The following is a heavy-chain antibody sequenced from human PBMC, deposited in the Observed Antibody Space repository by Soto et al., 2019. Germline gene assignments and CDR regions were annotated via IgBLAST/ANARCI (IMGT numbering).Heavy chain of an antibody. CDR1: GYSFTSYW. J-gene: IGHJ5*02. D-gene: IGHD2-2*01. Sequence: LGESLKISCKGSGYSFTSYWIGWVRQMPGKGLEWMGIIYPGDSDTRYSPSFQGQVTISADKSISTAYLQWSSLKASDTAMYYCARLVNGDIVVVPAANWFDPWGQGTLVTVSS. V-gene: IGHV5-51*01. CDR3: ARLVNGDIVVVPAANWFDP. CDR2: IYPGDSDT.